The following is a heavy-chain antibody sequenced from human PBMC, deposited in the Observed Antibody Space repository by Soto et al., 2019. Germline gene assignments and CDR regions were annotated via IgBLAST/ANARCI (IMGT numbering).Heavy chain of an antibody. Sequence: GGSLRLSCAASGFTFSSYAMHWVRQAPGKGLEWVAVISYDGSNKYYADSVKGRFTISRDNSKNTLYLQMNSLRAEDTAVYYCARDNSEGYDFWSGYYPTRLRNYYYYGMDVWGQGTTVTVSS. CDR3: ARDNSEGYDFWSGYYPTRLRNYYYYGMDV. V-gene: IGHV3-30-3*01. D-gene: IGHD3-3*01. CDR1: GFTFSSYA. CDR2: ISYDGSNK. J-gene: IGHJ6*02.